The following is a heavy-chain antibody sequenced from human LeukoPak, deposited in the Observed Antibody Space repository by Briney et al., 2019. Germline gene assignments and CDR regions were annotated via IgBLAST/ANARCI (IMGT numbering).Heavy chain of an antibody. CDR2: ISYDGSNK. D-gene: IGHD3-10*01. J-gene: IGHJ4*02. V-gene: IGHV3-30-3*01. Sequence: GGSLRLSCAASGFTFSSYAMHWVRQAPGKGLEWVAVISYDGSNKYYADSVKGRFTISRDNSKNTLYLQMNSLRAEDTAVYYCARHPSVHLWFGELIDYWGQGTLVTLSS. CDR3: ARHPSVHLWFGELIDY. CDR1: GFTFSSYA.